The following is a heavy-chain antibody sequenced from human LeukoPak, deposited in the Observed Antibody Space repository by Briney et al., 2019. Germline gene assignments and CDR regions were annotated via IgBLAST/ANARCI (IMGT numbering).Heavy chain of an antibody. CDR1: GFTFDDYA. J-gene: IGHJ4*02. CDR2: ISWNSGSI. D-gene: IGHD3-22*01. V-gene: IGHV3-9*01. CDR3: AKDIKGFRYDSSGYYPDFDY. Sequence: GGSLRLSCAASGFTFDDYAMHWVRQAPGKGLEWVSGISWNSGSIGYADSVKGRFTISRDNAKNSLYLQMNSLRAEDTALYYCAKDIKGFRYDSSGYYPDFDYWGQGTLVTVSS.